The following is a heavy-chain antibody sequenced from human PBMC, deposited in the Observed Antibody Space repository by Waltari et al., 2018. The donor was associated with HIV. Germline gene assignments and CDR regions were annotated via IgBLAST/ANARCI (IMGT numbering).Heavy chain of an antibody. CDR1: GFTVNNAW. J-gene: IGHJ3*02. CDR2: LKSKADGGTT. CDR3: TTFTAAGAFDI. Sequence: EVQLVASGGDLVKPGGSLRLSCAGSGFTVNNAWMNWVRQAPGKGLEWVGRLKSKADGGTTDYAAPVKGRFIVSRDDSKNTLYLQMNSLKTDDTAVYYCTTFTAAGAFDIWGQGTMVTVSS. V-gene: IGHV3-15*01. D-gene: IGHD2-15*01.